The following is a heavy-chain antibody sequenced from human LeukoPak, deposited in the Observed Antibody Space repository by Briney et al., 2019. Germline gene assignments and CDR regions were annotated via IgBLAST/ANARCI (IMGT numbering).Heavy chain of an antibody. V-gene: IGHV3-53*01. J-gene: IGHJ4*02. CDR1: GFTVSSNY. CDR3: ARGRGWLQSPGRYYFDY. CDR2: IYSGGTT. Sequence: GGSLRLSCAASGFTVSSNYMSWVRQAPGKGLEWVSVIYSGGTTYYADSVKGRPTISRDNSKNTLYLQMNSLRAEDTAVYYCARGRGWLQSPGRYYFDYWGQGTLVTVSS. D-gene: IGHD5-24*01.